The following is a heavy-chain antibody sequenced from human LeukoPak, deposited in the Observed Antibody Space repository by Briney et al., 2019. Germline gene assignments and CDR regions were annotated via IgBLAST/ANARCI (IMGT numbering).Heavy chain of an antibody. CDR1: GFTFRTYW. CDR3: AKSMTLQWRGFFDL. D-gene: IGHD6-19*01. V-gene: IGHV3-23*01. CDR2: ISDSGANT. J-gene: IGHJ2*01. Sequence: GGSLRLSCAASGFTFRTYWMHWVRQAPGKGLEWVSTISDSGANTYYADSVRGRFTISRDNSKNTLYLQKNSLRADDTAIYYCAKSMTLQWRGFFDLWGRGTHVTVSS.